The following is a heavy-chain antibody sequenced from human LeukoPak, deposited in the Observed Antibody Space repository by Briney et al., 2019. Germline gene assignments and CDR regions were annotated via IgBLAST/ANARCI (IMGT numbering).Heavy chain of an antibody. D-gene: IGHD3-10*01. Sequence: SETLSLTCTVSGGTIDSVNYYWTWIRQPAGKGLEFIGRIYSTGSTNYSPSLKGRVTISQDMSKNQFYLKLDSVTAADTAVYYCARAFHSDASGRYTAFYYMDVWGKGTTVTVSS. CDR1: GGTIDSVNYY. CDR2: IYSTGST. V-gene: IGHV4-61*02. CDR3: ARAFHSDASGRYTAFYYMDV. J-gene: IGHJ6*03.